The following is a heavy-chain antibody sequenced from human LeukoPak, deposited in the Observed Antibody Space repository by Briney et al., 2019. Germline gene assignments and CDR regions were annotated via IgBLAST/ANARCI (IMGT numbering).Heavy chain of an antibody. CDR1: GGSFSGYY. D-gene: IGHD5-24*01. CDR2: ISYSGST. Sequence: SETLSLTCAVYGGSFSGYYWSWIRQPPGKGLEWIGDISYSGSTKYIPSLKSRVSISVDTSKNQFFLKLTSVTAADTAMYYCARHGDGYDDTLDIWGQGTMVTVSS. CDR3: ARHGDGYDDTLDI. J-gene: IGHJ3*02. V-gene: IGHV4-59*08.